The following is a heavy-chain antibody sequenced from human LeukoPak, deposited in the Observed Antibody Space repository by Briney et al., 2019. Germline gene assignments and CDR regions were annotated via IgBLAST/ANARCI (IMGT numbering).Heavy chain of an antibody. Sequence: SETLSLTCTVSGGSIRSSYYYWGWIRQLPGKGLEWIGSIYDSGSTYYNPSLKSRVTMSVDTSKNQFSLKLSSVTAVDTAVYYCAKKPNSEYYFDYWGQGTLVTVSS. CDR1: GGSIRSSYYY. D-gene: IGHD2/OR15-2a*01. CDR3: AKKPNSEYYFDY. J-gene: IGHJ4*02. V-gene: IGHV4-39*07. CDR2: IYDSGST.